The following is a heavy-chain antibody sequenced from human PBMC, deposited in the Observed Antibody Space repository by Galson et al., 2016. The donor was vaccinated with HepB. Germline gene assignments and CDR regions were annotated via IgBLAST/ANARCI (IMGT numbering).Heavy chain of an antibody. CDR1: GFTFSNYA. J-gene: IGHJ5*02. CDR3: AKDTRGGFYSRWFDP. Sequence: LRLSCAASGFTFSNYAMSWVRQAPGKGLEWVSAISGSGGSPYYADSVKGRFTISRDNSKNTLYLQMNSLRVEDTALYYCAKDTRGGFYSRWFDPWGQGTLVTVSS. D-gene: IGHD3-3*01. CDR2: ISGSGGSP. V-gene: IGHV3-23*01.